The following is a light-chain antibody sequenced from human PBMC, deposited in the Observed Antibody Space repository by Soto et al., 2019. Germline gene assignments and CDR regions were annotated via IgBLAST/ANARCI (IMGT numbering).Light chain of an antibody. V-gene: IGKV3-20*01. CDR1: QSVSTNY. CDR2: GAS. CDR3: QHYSSSPPEFT. J-gene: IGKJ3*01. Sequence: IVLTQSPATLSLSPGERATLSCRASQSVSTNYLAWYQQRPGQAPRLLIFGASYRATGIPDRFSGSGSGTDFTLTISRLEPEDFAVYYCQHYSSSPPEFTFGPGTKVDSK.